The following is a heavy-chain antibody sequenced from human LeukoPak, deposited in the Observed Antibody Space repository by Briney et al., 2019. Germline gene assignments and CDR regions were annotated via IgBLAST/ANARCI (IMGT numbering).Heavy chain of an antibody. CDR2: IKEDGSEK. Sequence: PGGSLRLSCAASGFTFSSYWMSWVRQAPGKGLEWVANIKEDGSEKYYVDSVKGRFTISRDNAKNSLYLQMNSLRAEDTALYYCARGRFNYDSSGYSSFYYWGQGTLVTVSP. CDR1: GFTFSSYW. V-gene: IGHV3-7*01. CDR3: ARGRFNYDSSGYSSFYY. J-gene: IGHJ4*02. D-gene: IGHD3-22*01.